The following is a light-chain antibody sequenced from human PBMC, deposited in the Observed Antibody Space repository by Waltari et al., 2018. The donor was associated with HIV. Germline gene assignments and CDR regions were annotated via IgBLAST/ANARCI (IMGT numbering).Light chain of an antibody. Sequence: QSVLTQPPSASGTPGQRVTISCSGRSSNIGSNTVNWYQQLPGTAPKLLIYSNKQRPSGVPDRFSGSKSGTSASLAISGLQAEDEADYYCAAWDDSLNGAVFGGGTQLTVL. J-gene: IGLJ7*01. V-gene: IGLV1-44*01. CDR3: AAWDDSLNGAV. CDR1: SSNIGSNT. CDR2: SNK.